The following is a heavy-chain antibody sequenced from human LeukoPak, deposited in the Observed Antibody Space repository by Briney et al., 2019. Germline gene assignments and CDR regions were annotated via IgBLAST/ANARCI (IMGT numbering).Heavy chain of an antibody. Sequence: PSETLSLTCTVSGGSISSGGYYWSWIRQHPGKGLEWIGYIYYNGSTYYNPSLKSRVTISVDTSKNQFSLKLSSVTAADTAVYYCARGTRSDLYCSSTSCYGGPWFDPWGQGTLVTVSS. CDR2: IYYNGST. D-gene: IGHD2-2*01. J-gene: IGHJ5*02. V-gene: IGHV4-31*03. CDR3: ARGTRSDLYCSSTSCYGGPWFDP. CDR1: GGSISSGGYY.